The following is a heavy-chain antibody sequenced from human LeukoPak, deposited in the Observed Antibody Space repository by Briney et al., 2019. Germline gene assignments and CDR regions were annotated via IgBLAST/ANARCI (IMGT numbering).Heavy chain of an antibody. CDR1: GGSISSYY. CDR3: ARTYSSSLYYFDY. Sequence: SETLSLTCTVSGGSISSYYWSWIRQPPGKGLGWIGYIYYSGSTNYNPSLKSRVTISVDTSKNQFSLKLSSVTAADTAVYYCARTYSSSLYYFDYWGQGTLVTVSS. V-gene: IGHV4-59*01. J-gene: IGHJ4*02. D-gene: IGHD6-6*01. CDR2: IYYSGST.